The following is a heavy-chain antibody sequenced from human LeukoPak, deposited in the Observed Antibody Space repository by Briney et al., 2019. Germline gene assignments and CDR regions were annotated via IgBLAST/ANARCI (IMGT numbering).Heavy chain of an antibody. V-gene: IGHV4-59*11. J-gene: IGHJ4*02. CDR2: ISDSGST. D-gene: IGHD6-13*01. Sequence: SETLSLTCVVSGGSLSTHHWSWIRQSPGRGLEWIGYISDSGSTNYNPSLKSRVTISVDTSKNQFSLMLSSVTAADTAVYYCARASGQQLVFDYWGQGTLVTVSS. CDR3: ARASGQQLVFDY. CDR1: GGSLSTHH.